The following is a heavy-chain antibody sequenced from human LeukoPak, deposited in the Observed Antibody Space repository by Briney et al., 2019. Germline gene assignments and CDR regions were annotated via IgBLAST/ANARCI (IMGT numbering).Heavy chain of an antibody. V-gene: IGHV3-74*01. CDR1: GLTFSSHW. CDR2: ITNDGSST. D-gene: IGHD5-12*01. CDR3: APQQTYSPYNWFDP. Sequence: GGSLRLSCAASGLTFSSHWMHWVRQAPGKGLVWDSRITNDGSSTTYADSVKGRFTISRDNAKNMLYLQVNSLRAEDTAVYYCAPQQTYSPYNWFDPWGQGTLVTVSS. J-gene: IGHJ5*02.